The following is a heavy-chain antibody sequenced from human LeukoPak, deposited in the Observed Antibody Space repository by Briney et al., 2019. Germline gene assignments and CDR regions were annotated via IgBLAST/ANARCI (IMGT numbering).Heavy chain of an antibody. V-gene: IGHV3-74*03. Sequence: GGSLRLSCVASGFIFSNYWMHWVRHIPGKGLVWVARINSDGTSTTYADSVKGRFTIFRDNAKDTLYLQMSGLRAEDTAIYHCVRDYGGYWGHGTLVTVSS. CDR2: INSDGTST. J-gene: IGHJ4*01. CDR1: GFIFSNYW. CDR3: VRDYGGY. D-gene: IGHD4-23*01.